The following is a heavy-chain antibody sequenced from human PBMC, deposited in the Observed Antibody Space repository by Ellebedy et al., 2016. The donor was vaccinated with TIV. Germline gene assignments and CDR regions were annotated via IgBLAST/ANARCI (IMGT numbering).Heavy chain of an antibody. CDR3: ATGGSYLGSVHYNGMSV. CDR1: GYTFTNYY. CDR2: ISPTGRST. Sequence: AASVKVSCKASGYTFTNYYMHWLRQSPGQGLEWMGVISPTGRSTTYAQRFQGRVTMAKDTLASTVYMELRSLRSEDLAIYYCATGGSYLGSVHYNGMSVWGQGTAVTVSS. V-gene: IGHV1-46*03. D-gene: IGHD1-26*01. J-gene: IGHJ6*02.